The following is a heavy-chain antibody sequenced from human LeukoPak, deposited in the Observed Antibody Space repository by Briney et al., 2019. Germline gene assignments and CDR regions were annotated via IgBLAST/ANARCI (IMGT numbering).Heavy chain of an antibody. D-gene: IGHD3-22*01. CDR2: IKQDGSEK. CDR3: ARAYYDSSGSPLKYFQH. J-gene: IGHJ1*01. Sequence: GGSLRLSCAASGFTFSSYWMSWVRQAPGKGLEWVANIKQDGSEKYYVDSVKGRFTISRDNAKNSLYLQMNSLRAEDTAVYYCARAYYDSSGSPLKYFQHWGQGTLVTVSS. CDR1: GFTFSSYW. V-gene: IGHV3-7*01.